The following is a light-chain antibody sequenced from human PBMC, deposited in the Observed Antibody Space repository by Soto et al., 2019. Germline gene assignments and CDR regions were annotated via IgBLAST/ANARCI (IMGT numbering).Light chain of an antibody. CDR3: QQYSDSPLT. J-gene: IGKJ4*01. CDR2: GAS. V-gene: IGKV3-20*01. CDR1: QTVRTNY. Sequence: EIVLTQSPGTLSLSPGERATLSCRASQTVRTNYLAWFQHKPGQAPRLLIYGASSRATGIPDRFSGSGSGTDFXLXXXRLEPEDFAVYFCQQYSDSPLTFGGGTKVEIK.